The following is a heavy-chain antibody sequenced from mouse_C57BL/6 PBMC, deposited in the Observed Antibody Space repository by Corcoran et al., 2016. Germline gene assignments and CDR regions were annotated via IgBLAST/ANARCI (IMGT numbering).Heavy chain of an antibody. CDR1: GYRFTDYY. Sequence: EVQLRQSGPELVKPGASVKISCKASGYRFTDYYMNWVKQSHGKSLEWIGDMNPNNGGTSYNQKFKGKATLTVNKSSSTAYMELRSLTSEDSAVYYCARRGYDHYAMDYWGQGTSVTVSS. J-gene: IGHJ4*01. CDR3: ARRGYDHYAMDY. D-gene: IGHD2-2*01. V-gene: IGHV1-26*01. CDR2: MNPNNGGT.